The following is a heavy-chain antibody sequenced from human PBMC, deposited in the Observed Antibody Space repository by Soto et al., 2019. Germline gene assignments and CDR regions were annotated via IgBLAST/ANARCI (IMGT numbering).Heavy chain of an antibody. CDR3: ASYLCSHDAFGV. V-gene: IGHV3-11*01. CDR1: GFTLTNYF. D-gene: IGHD2-21*01. Sequence: QVQLVDSGGGLVKPGGSLRLSCTASGFTLTNYFVSWIRQAPGKGLEWIAYINNRGSTIYYTDSVKGRFTISRDNAKNSLFLQMDSLRAEDTAVYYCASYLCSHDAFGVGGRVTMVNVSS. CDR2: INNRGSTI. J-gene: IGHJ3*01.